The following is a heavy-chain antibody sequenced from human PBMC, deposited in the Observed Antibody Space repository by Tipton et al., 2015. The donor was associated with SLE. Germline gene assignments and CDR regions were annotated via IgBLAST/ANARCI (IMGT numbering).Heavy chain of an antibody. CDR1: GYSFTSYW. V-gene: IGHV5-51*03. D-gene: IGHD2-2*01. CDR3: ARVYCSSTSCLGAEFFQH. CDR2: IYPGDSDT. J-gene: IGHJ1*01. Sequence: QLVQSGAEVKKPGESLKISCKGSGYSFTSYWIGWVRQMPGKGLEWMGIIYPGDSDTRYSPSFQGQVTISADKSSSTAYLQWSGLKASDAAMYYCARVYCSSTSCLGAEFFQHWGQGSLVTVSS.